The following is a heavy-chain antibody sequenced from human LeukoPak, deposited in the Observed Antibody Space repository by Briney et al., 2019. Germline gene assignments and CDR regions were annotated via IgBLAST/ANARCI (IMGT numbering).Heavy chain of an antibody. D-gene: IGHD5-24*01. CDR3: AKDLRDGYRKFRVIADY. V-gene: IGHV3-23*01. J-gene: IGHJ4*02. CDR2: LTANGEST. Sequence: GGSLRLSCAASGFSFSSYAMNWVRQAPGKGLEWVSSLTANGESTYYADSVKGRFTISRDNSKNTLYLQMNSLRAEDTAVYYCAKDLRDGYRKFRVIADYWGQGTLVTVSS. CDR1: GFSFSSYA.